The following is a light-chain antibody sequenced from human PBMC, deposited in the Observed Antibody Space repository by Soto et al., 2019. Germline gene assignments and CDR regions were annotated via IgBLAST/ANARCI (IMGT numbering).Light chain of an antibody. V-gene: IGKV3-20*01. J-gene: IGKJ4*01. CDR3: QQYATEPLT. CDR1: QNVGRNY. CDR2: DAS. Sequence: EIVLTQSPGTLSLSPGERATLSCRASQNVGRNYLAWFQQKPGQAPGLLIYDASSRATGIPDRFSGSGSGTDFTLSISRLEPEDFAVFYCQQYATEPLTFGGGTKVEVK.